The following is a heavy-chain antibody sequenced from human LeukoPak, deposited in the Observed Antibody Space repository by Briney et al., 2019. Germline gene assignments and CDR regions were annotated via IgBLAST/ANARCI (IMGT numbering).Heavy chain of an antibody. D-gene: IGHD1-26*01. V-gene: IGHV1-69*05. CDR3: ARGGSYAAGNAFDI. CDR1: GYTFTSYA. J-gene: IGHJ3*02. Sequence: SVKVSCKASGYTFTSYAISWVRQAPGQGLEWMGGIIPIFGTANYAQKFQGRVTITTDESTSTAYMELSSLRSEDTAVYYCARGGSYAAGNAFDIWGQGTMVTVSS. CDR2: IIPIFGTA.